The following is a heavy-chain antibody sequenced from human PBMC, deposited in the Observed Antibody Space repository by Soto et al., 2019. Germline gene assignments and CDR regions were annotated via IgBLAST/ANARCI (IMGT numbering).Heavy chain of an antibody. CDR3: ARDYYDSSGPPTGWFDP. J-gene: IGHJ5*02. V-gene: IGHV4-59*01. CDR1: GGSISSYY. CDR2: IYYSGSA. Sequence: PSETLSLTCTVSGGSISSYYWSWIRQPPGKGLEWIGYIYYSGSANYNPSLKSRVTISVDTSKNQFPLKLSSVTAADTAVYYCARDYYDSSGPPTGWFDPWGQGTLVTVSS. D-gene: IGHD3-22*01.